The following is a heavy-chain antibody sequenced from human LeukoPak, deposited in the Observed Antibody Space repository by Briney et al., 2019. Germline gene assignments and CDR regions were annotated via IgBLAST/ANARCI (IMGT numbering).Heavy chain of an antibody. CDR1: GFTFSDYF. CDR2: ISGSGSNK. CDR3: AAAQSSVARTIGD. J-gene: IGHJ4*01. V-gene: IGHV3-11*04. D-gene: IGHD6-19*01. Sequence: GVSLGLSCAASGFTFSDYFMIWIRQAPGKGLEWVSYISGSGSNKYYADSVRGRFTISRDNAKNSLNLQRISLRVEAAAVYYCAAAQSSVARTIGDWGQGTLVTVSS.